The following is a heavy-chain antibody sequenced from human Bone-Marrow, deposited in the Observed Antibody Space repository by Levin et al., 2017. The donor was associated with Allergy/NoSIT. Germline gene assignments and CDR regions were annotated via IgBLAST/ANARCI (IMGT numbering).Heavy chain of an antibody. J-gene: IGHJ2*01. V-gene: IGHV4-34*01. CDR2: INHSGST. Sequence: SETLSLTCAVYGGSFSGYYWSWIRQPPGKGLEWIGEINHSGSTNYNPSLKSRVTISVDTSKNQFSLKLSSVTAADTAVYYCARSSWDLFYWYFDLWGRGTLVTVSS. CDR1: GGSFSGYY. CDR3: ARSSWDLFYWYFDL. D-gene: IGHD6-13*01.